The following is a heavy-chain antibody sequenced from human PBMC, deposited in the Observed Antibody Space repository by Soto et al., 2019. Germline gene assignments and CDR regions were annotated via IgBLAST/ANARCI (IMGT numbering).Heavy chain of an antibody. CDR3: ARHEMESWFDP. V-gene: IGHV4-39*01. CDR1: GDSISSSNYF. D-gene: IGHD3-3*01. Sequence: SETLSLTCTVSGDSISSSNYFWGWIRQPPGKGLEWIGTIFYSGSTYYNPSLKSRVTISVDTSKNQFSLKLSSVTAADTAVYYCARHEMESWFDPWGQGTLVTVSS. J-gene: IGHJ5*02. CDR2: IFYSGST.